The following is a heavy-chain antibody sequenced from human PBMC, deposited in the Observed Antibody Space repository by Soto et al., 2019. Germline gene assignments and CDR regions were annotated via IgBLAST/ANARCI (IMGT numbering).Heavy chain of an antibody. J-gene: IGHJ3*02. V-gene: IGHV3-49*03. CDR3: TSQDAYGRDFDR. CDR1: GFTFGDYA. CDR2: IRSKAYGATT. D-gene: IGHD4-17*01. Sequence: GGSLSLSCTASGFTFGDYAMSWFRQAPGKGLEWVGFIRSKAYGATTEYSASGKGRFTISRDDSTSIADLQMNSLKTEAAPVYYCTSQDAYGRDFDRWYQAKMVTV.